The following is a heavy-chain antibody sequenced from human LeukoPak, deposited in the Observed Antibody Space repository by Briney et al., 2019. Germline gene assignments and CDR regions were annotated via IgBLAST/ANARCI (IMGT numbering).Heavy chain of an antibody. Sequence: PSETLSLTCTVSGGSISNYYWSWIRQPPGKGLEWIGYIYYSGSTNYNPSLKSRVTISVDTSKNQFSLKLSSVTAADTAVYYCARNGYYSLDSWGQGTLVTVSS. J-gene: IGHJ4*02. CDR2: IYYSGST. V-gene: IGHV4-59*01. CDR1: GGSISNYY. D-gene: IGHD3-22*01. CDR3: ARNGYYSLDS.